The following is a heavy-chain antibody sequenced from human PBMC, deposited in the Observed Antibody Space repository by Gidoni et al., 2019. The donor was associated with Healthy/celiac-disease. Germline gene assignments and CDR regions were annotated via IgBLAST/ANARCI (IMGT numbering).Heavy chain of an antibody. Sequence: QVQLVESGGGLVKPGGSLRLSCAASGFTFSYYYRTWIRQAPGKGLEWVSYISSSGSTIYYADSVKGRFTISRDNAKNSLYLQMNSLRAEDTAVYYCARDGEWELLARPYYYMDVWGKGTTVTVSS. D-gene: IGHD1-26*01. CDR3: ARDGEWELLARPYYYMDV. V-gene: IGHV3-11*01. CDR2: ISSSGSTI. J-gene: IGHJ6*03. CDR1: GFTFSYYY.